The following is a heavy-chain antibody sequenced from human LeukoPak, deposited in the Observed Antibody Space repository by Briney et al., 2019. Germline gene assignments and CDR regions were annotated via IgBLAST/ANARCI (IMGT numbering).Heavy chain of an antibody. D-gene: IGHD3-22*01. CDR3: AGGWAYDSSGYYFDY. Sequence: PSETLSLTCTVSGGSISSYYWSWIRQPAGKGLEWIGRIYTSGSTNYNPSLKSRVTMSVDTSKNQFSLKLSSVTAADTAVYYCAGGWAYDSSGYYFDYWGQGTLVTVSS. CDR2: IYTSGST. CDR1: GGSISSYY. J-gene: IGHJ4*02. V-gene: IGHV4-4*07.